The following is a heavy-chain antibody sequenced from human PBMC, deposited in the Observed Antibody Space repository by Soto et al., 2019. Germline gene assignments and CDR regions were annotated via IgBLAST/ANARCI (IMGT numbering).Heavy chain of an antibody. Sequence: GASVKVSCKASGFTFTSSAVQWVRQARGQRLEWIGWIVVGSGNTNYAQKFQERVTITRDMSTSTAYMELSSLRSEDTAVYYRAAETAGYYDFWSGYSPLLDVWGQGTTVTVSS. CDR1: GFTFTSSA. J-gene: IGHJ6*02. V-gene: IGHV1-58*01. CDR3: AAETAGYYDFWSGYSPLLDV. CDR2: IVVGSGNT. D-gene: IGHD3-3*01.